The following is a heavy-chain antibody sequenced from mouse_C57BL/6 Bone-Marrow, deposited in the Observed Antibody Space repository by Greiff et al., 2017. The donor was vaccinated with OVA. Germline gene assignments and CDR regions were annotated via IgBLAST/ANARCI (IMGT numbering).Heavy chain of an antibody. J-gene: IGHJ2*01. Sequence: QVQLQQPGAELVKPGASVKLSCKASGYTFTSYWMHWVKQRPGQGLEWIGMIHPNSGSTNYNEKFKSKATLTVDKSSSTAYMQLSSLTSEDSAVYYCARGGYRKYDLDYWGQGTTLTVSS. CDR3: ARGGYRKYDLDY. V-gene: IGHV1-64*01. D-gene: IGHD1-3*01. CDR2: IHPNSGST. CDR1: GYTFTSYW.